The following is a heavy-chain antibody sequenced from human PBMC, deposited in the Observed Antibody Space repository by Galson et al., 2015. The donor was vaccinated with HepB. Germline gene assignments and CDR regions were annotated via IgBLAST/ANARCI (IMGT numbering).Heavy chain of an antibody. CDR1: GFTFDDYA. Sequence: SLRLSCAASGFTFDDYAMHWVRQAPGKGLEWVSGISWNSGSIGYADSVKGRFTISRDNAKNSPYLQMNSLRAEDTALYYCAKDGGRSSDLLDAFDIWGQGTMVTVSS. CDR2: ISWNSGSI. CDR3: AKDGGRSSDLLDAFDI. J-gene: IGHJ3*02. V-gene: IGHV3-9*01. D-gene: IGHD6-19*01.